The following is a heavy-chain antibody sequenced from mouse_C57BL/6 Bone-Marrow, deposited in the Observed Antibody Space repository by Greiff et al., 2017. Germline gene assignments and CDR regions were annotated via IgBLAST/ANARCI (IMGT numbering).Heavy chain of an antibody. CDR3: ASFWYFDV. Sequence: VQLQQSGPGLVQPSQSLSITCPVSGFSLPSYGVHWVRQSPGKGLEWLGVIWSGGSTDYNAAFISRLSISKDNSKSQVFFKMNSLQADDTAIYYCASFWYFDVWGTGTTVTVSS. CDR2: IWSGGST. V-gene: IGHV2-2*01. CDR1: GFSLPSYG. J-gene: IGHJ1*03.